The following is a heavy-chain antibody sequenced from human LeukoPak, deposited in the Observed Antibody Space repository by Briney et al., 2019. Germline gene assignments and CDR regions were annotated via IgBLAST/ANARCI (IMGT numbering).Heavy chain of an antibody. Sequence: GGSLRLSCAASGFTFSSYGMHWVRQAPGKGLEWVAVISYDGSNKYYADSVKGRFTISRDNSKNTLYLQMNSLRAEDTAVYYCAKDWVGFDPWGQGTLVTVSS. CDR2: ISYDGSNK. CDR1: GFTFSSYG. J-gene: IGHJ5*02. V-gene: IGHV3-30*18. CDR3: AKDWVGFDP. D-gene: IGHD2-15*01.